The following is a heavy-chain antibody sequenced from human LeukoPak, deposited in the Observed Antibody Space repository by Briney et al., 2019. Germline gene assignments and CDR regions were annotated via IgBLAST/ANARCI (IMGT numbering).Heavy chain of an antibody. CDR1: GGSISSYY. CDR2: IYYSGST. CDR3: ARAPGSGWWPRTWGGGSFDY. J-gene: IGHJ4*02. Sequence: PSETLSLTCTVSGGSISSYYWSWIRQPPGKGLEWIGYIYYSGSTNYNPSLKSRVTISVDTSKNQSSLKLSSVTAADTAVYYCARAPGSGWWPRTWGGGSFDYWGQGTLVTVSS. D-gene: IGHD3-16*01. V-gene: IGHV4-59*01.